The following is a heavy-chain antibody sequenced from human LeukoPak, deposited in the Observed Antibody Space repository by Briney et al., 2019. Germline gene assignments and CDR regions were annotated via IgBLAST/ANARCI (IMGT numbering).Heavy chain of an antibody. Sequence: GESLKISCKGSGYSFNTYWIGWVRHMPGKGLECMGIIYPDDSDTRYSPSFQGQVTISADKSMNTAYLQWSSLKAPDTAMYYCARRPAGAAGLFFDYWGQGALVTVSS. CDR3: ARRPAGAAGLFFDY. CDR1: GYSFNTYW. V-gene: IGHV5-51*01. J-gene: IGHJ4*02. CDR2: IYPDDSDT. D-gene: IGHD6-19*01.